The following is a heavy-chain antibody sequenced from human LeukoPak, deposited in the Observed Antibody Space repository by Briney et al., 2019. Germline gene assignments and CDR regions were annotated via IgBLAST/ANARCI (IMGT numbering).Heavy chain of an antibody. V-gene: IGHV3-30*04. CDR1: GFTFGSYG. CDR2: ISYDGSEK. CDR3: AREFSSYYFDY. Sequence: PRGSLRLSCGASGFTFGSYGFHRVRQAPGKGREWVAVISYDGSEKYYADSVKGRFTVSRDNSKNTSYLEVNRLRAEDTAIYYCAREFSSYYFDYWGQGTPVTVSS. J-gene: IGHJ4*02.